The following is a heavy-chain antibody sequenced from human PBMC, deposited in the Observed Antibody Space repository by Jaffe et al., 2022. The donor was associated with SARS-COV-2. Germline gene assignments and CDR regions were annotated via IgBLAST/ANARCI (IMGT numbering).Heavy chain of an antibody. Sequence: QVQLVQSGAEVKKPGASVKVSCKASGYTFTGYYMHWVRQAPGQGLEWMGWINPNSGGTNYAQKFQGWVTMTRDTSISTAYMELSRLRSDDTAVYYCARERTIGGGSGWPRGISPYYYYGMDVWGQGTTVTVSS. CDR1: GYTFTGYY. D-gene: IGHD6-19*01. CDR2: INPNSGGT. V-gene: IGHV1-2*04. J-gene: IGHJ6*02. CDR3: ARERTIGGGSGWPRGISPYYYYGMDV.